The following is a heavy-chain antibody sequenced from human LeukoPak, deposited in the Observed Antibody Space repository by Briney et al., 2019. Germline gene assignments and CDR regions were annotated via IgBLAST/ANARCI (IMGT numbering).Heavy chain of an antibody. J-gene: IGHJ5*02. Sequence: GGSLRLSCAASGFNFSNYAMTWVRQAPGKGLEWVSTVNSNDRPYYADSVKGRFTISRDNSKNTLYLQMNSLRAEDTAVYYCARKIIAAAVGGFDPWGQGTLVTVSS. CDR3: ARKIIAAAVGGFDP. CDR1: GFNFSNYA. D-gene: IGHD6-13*01. V-gene: IGHV3-23*01. CDR2: VNSNDRP.